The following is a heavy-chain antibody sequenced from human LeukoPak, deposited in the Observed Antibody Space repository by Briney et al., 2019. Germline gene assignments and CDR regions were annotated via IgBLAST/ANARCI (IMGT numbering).Heavy chain of an antibody. CDR2: IYHSGRT. J-gene: IGHJ5*02. V-gene: IGHV4-38-2*02. CDR3: ARGVKCMGDCYSFSFNWFDP. CDR1: GYSISSGYY. D-gene: IGHD2-21*02. Sequence: NPSETLSLTCTVSGYSISSGYYWGWIRQPPGKGLEWIGSIYHSGRTFYNPSLKSRVTISVDTSKNQFSLKLSSVTAADTAVYYCARGVKCMGDCYSFSFNWFDPWGQGTLVTVSS.